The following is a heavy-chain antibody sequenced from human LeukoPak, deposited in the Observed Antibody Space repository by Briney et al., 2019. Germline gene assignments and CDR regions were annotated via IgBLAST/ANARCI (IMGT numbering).Heavy chain of an antibody. CDR3: AGDVERTVAIVNFCRWFDP. CDR1: GGSIRSGDYY. D-gene: IGHD2-8*02. V-gene: IGHV4-39*07. Sequence: SETLSLTCTVSGGSIRSGDYYWAWIRRPPGKGLEWIGTIYYSGSTYYSSSLKSRATISIDTSKNQFSLRLSSVTAADTAVYYCAGDVERTVAIVNFCRWFDPWGQGTLVTVSS. J-gene: IGHJ5*02. CDR2: IYYSGST.